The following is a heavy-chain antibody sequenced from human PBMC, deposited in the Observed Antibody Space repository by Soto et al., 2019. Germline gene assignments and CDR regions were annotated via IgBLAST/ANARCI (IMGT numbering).Heavy chain of an antibody. CDR2: ISGSGGRT. Sequence: GGSLRLSCAASGFTFSSYAMSWVRQAPGKGLEWVSAISGSGGRTYYADSVKGRFTISIDNSKNTLYVQMNSLRAEDTAVYYCAKDRDNDFWSGDGWGGYYHYYMDVWGKGTTVTVSS. CDR3: AKDRDNDFWSGDGWGGYYHYYMDV. D-gene: IGHD3-3*01. V-gene: IGHV3-23*01. J-gene: IGHJ6*03. CDR1: GFTFSSYA.